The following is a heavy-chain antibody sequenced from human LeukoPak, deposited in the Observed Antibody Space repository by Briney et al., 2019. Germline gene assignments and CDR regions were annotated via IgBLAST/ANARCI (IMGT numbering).Heavy chain of an antibody. CDR2: IKQDGTGK. D-gene: IGHD2-2*01. V-gene: IGHV3-7*03. J-gene: IGHJ4*02. Sequence: GGSLRLSCAASGFTFSSYWMNWVRQAPGKGLEWVANIKQDGTGKYYVDSVKGRFTISRDNSKNTLYLQMNSLRAEDTAVYYCAKARVQYQLLTAGPDYWGQGTLVTVSS. CDR1: GFTFSSYW. CDR3: AKARVQYQLLTAGPDY.